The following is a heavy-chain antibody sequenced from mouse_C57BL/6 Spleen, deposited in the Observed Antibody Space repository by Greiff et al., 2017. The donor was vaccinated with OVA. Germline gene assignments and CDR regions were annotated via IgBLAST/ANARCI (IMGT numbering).Heavy chain of an antibody. CDR1: GYTFTDYY. V-gene: IGHV1-75*01. CDR2: IFPGSGSP. J-gene: IGHJ2*01. CDR3: ARWGYGSRGFDY. D-gene: IGHD1-1*01. Sequence: QVQLQQSGPELVKPGASVKISCKASGYTFTDYYINWVKQRPGQGLEWIGWIFPGSGSPYYHEKLKGKATLTVAKSSSTAYMLLSSLTSEDSAVYFCARWGYGSRGFDYWGQGTTLTVSS.